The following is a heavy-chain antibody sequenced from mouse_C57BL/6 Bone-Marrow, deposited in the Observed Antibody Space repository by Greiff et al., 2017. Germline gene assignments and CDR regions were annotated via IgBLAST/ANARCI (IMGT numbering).Heavy chain of an antibody. CDR1: GFTFSDYY. CDR2: ISNGGGST. Sequence: EVQLVESGGGLVQPGGSLKLSCAASGFTFSDYYMYWVRQTPEKRLEWVAYISNGGGSTYYPDTVKGRFTISRDNAKNTLYLQMSRLKSEDTAMYYCAKLGRGAWFAYWGQGTLVTVSA. D-gene: IGHD4-1*01. J-gene: IGHJ3*01. V-gene: IGHV5-12*01. CDR3: AKLGRGAWFAY.